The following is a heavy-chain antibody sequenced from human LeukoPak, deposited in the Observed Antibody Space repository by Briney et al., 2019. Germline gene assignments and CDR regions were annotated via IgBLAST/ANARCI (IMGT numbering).Heavy chain of an antibody. D-gene: IGHD3-22*01. CDR1: GGSISSNPNY. J-gene: IGHJ3*02. CDR3: ARLGDSSGYYYRGNDAFDI. CDR2: MLDSATT. Sequence: PSETLSLICSVSGGSISSNPNYWGWVRQPPGKGLEWIASMLDSATTYYNPSLKSRVTISLDTSKNQFSLKLSSVTAADTAVYYCARLGDSSGYYYRGNDAFDIWGQGTMVTVSS. V-gene: IGHV4-39*01.